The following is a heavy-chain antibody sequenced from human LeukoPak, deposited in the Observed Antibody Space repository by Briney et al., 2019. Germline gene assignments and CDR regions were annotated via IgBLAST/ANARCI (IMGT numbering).Heavy chain of an antibody. V-gene: IGHV1-69*13. D-gene: IGHD2-2*01. J-gene: IGHJ6*04. CDR3: ARDTLVVPAAISGRYYYYGMDV. Sequence: SVTVSCKASGGTFSSYAISWVRQAPGQGLEWMGGIIPIFGTANYAQKFQGRVTITADESTSTAYMELSSLRSEDTAVYYCARDTLVVPAAISGRYYYYGMDVWGKGTTVTVSS. CDR2: IIPIFGTA. CDR1: GGTFSSYA.